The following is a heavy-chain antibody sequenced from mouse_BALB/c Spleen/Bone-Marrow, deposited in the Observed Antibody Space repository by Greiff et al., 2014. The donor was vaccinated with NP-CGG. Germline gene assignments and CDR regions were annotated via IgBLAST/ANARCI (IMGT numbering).Heavy chain of an antibody. Sequence: LQESGAELVRPGTSEKVSCKASGYAFTNYLIEWVKQRPGQGLEWIGVINPGSGGTNYNEKFKAKATLTADKSSSTAYMQLSSLTSDDSAVYFCARCLTGTSAMDYWGQGTSVTVSS. CDR2: INPGSGGT. CDR3: ARCLTGTSAMDY. CDR1: GYAFTNYL. V-gene: IGHV1-54*01. J-gene: IGHJ4*01. D-gene: IGHD4-1*01.